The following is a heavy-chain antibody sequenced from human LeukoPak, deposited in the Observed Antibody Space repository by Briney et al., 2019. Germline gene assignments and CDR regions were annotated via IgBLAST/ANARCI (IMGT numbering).Heavy chain of an antibody. Sequence: GGSLRLSCAASGFTFSDYYMSWIRQAPGKGLEWVSSISSSSSYIYYADSVKGRFTISRDNAKNSLYLQMNSLRAEDTAVYYCARAPPARVPYYYYYMDVWGKGTTVTVSS. D-gene: IGHD2-2*01. V-gene: IGHV3-11*06. CDR3: ARAPPARVPYYYYYMDV. CDR2: ISSSSSYI. CDR1: GFTFSDYY. J-gene: IGHJ6*03.